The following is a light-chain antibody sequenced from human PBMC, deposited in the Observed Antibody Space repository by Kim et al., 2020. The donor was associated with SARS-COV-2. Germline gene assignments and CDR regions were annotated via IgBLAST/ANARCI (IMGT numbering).Light chain of an antibody. CDR1: KLGDEY. V-gene: IGLV3-1*01. J-gene: IGLJ2*01. CDR3: QAWDSGRVV. Sequence: SYELTQPPSVSVSPGQTASITCSGDKLGDEYACWYQQKPGQSPVLVIYQDTKRPSGIPERFSGSNSGNTATLTISGTQAMDEADYYCQAWDSGRVVFGGG. CDR2: QDT.